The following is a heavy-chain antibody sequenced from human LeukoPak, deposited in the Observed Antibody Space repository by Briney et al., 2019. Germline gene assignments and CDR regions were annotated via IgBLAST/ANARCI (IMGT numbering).Heavy chain of an antibody. J-gene: IGHJ4*02. CDR1: GFTFSSYG. Sequence: PGRSLRLSCAASGFTFSSYGMHWVRQAPGKGLEWVSVIYSGGSTYYADSVKGRFTISRDNSKNTLYLQMNSLRAEDTAVYYCAREEIFGVVDYWGQGTLVTVSS. CDR3: AREEIFGVVDY. CDR2: IYSGGST. D-gene: IGHD3-3*01. V-gene: IGHV3-53*01.